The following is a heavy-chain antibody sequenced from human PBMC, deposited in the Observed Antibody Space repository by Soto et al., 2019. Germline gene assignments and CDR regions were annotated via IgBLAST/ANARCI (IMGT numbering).Heavy chain of an antibody. Sequence: PSETLSLTCAVYGGSFSDYYWSWIRQPPGKGLEWIGEIHFSGTINYNPSLMSRVTISVDTSKNQFSLELSSVTAADTAFYYCARGKDFYKTGNYWGQGTLVTVSS. V-gene: IGHV4-34*01. J-gene: IGHJ4*02. CDR3: ARGKDFYKTGNY. D-gene: IGHD1-1*01. CDR2: IHFSGTI. CDR1: GGSFSDYY.